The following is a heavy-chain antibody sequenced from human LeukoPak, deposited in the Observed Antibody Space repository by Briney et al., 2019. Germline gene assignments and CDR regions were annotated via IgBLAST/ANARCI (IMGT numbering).Heavy chain of an antibody. J-gene: IGHJ4*02. V-gene: IGHV3-7*01. Sequence: GGSLRLSCAASGFTFSSYWMSWVRQAPGNGLEWVANIKQDGSEKYYVDSVKGRFTISRDNAKNSLYLQMNSLKAEDTAVYYCARGQYYGSGSYGYWGQGTLVTVSS. D-gene: IGHD3-10*01. CDR3: ARGQYYGSGSYGY. CDR2: IKQDGSEK. CDR1: GFTFSSYW.